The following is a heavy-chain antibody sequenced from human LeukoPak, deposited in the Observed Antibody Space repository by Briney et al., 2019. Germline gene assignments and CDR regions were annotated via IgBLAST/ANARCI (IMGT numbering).Heavy chain of an antibody. J-gene: IGHJ6*02. CDR2: ISYDGSNK. V-gene: IGHV3-30-3*01. CDR3: ARDMSSSWYSPYYYYGMDV. D-gene: IGHD6-13*01. Sequence: GGSLRLSCAASGFTFSSYAMHWVRQAPGKGLEWVAVISYDGSNKYYADSVKGRFTISRDNSKNTLYLQMNSLRAEDTAVYYCARDMSSSWYSPYYYYGMDVWGQGTRSPSP. CDR1: GFTFSSYA.